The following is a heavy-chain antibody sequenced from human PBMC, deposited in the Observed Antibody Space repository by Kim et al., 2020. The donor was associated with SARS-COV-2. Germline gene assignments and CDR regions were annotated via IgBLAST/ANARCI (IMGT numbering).Heavy chain of an antibody. Sequence: GGSLRLSCAASGFTFSSYAMHWVRQAPGKGLEWVAVISYDGSNKYYADSVKGRFTISRDNSKNTLYLQMNSLRAEDTAVYYCARNSGSYYVIDYWGQGTL. CDR1: GFTFSSYA. D-gene: IGHD1-26*01. CDR3: ARNSGSYYVIDY. CDR2: ISYDGSNK. J-gene: IGHJ4*02. V-gene: IGHV3-30-3*01.